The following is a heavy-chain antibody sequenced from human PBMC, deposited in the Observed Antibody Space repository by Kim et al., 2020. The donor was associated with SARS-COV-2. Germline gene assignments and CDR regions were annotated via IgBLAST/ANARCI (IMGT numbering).Heavy chain of an antibody. J-gene: IGHJ5*02. CDR3: ARLLAPPPKGAFVWWDH. CDR1: GYIFSNYW. CDR2: ISPGDSDT. Sequence: GESLKISCKGSGYIFSNYWIAWVSQMPGKGLEWMGIISPGDSDTRYSPTFQGQVTISVDDSITTAYLHWTSLRASDSARYFCARLLAPPPKGAFVWWDHGRQGAVV. V-gene: IGHV5-51*01.